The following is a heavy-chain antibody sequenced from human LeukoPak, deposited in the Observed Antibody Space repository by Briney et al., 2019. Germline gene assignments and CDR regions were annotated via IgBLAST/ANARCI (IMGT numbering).Heavy chain of an antibody. J-gene: IGHJ5*02. CDR1: GGTFSSYA. D-gene: IGHD3-10*01. CDR2: IIPIFGTA. CDR3: ARDVLPPYYYGSGSYRADWFDP. Sequence: LVKVSCKASGGTFSSYAISWVRQAPGQGLEWMGRIIPIFGTANYAQKFQGRVTITTGESTSTAYMELSSLRSEDTAVYYCARDVLPPYYYGSGSYRADWFDPWGQGTLVTVSS. V-gene: IGHV1-69*05.